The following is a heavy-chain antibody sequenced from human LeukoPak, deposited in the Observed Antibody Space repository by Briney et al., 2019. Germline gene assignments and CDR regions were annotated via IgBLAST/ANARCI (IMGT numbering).Heavy chain of an antibody. J-gene: IGHJ6*03. Sequence: SETLSLTCAVYGGSFSGYYWSWIRQPPGKGLEWIGEINHSGSTNYNPSLKSRVTISVDTSKNQFYLKLSSVTAADTAVYYCAREYYYGSGSYYRYYYYYYYMDVWGKGTTVSVSS. D-gene: IGHD3-10*01. CDR2: INHSGST. V-gene: IGHV4-34*01. CDR3: AREYYYGSGSYYRYYYYYYYMDV. CDR1: GGSFSGYY.